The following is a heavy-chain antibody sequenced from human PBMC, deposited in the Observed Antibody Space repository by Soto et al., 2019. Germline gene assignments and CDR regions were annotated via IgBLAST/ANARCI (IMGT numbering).Heavy chain of an antibody. D-gene: IGHD2-15*01. CDR2: IYYSGST. V-gene: IGHV4-31*03. Sequence: PSETMSLTCTVAGGSISSGVYYWSWIRQHPGKGLEWIGYIYYSGSTYYNPSLKSRVTISVDTSKNQFSLKLSSVTAADTAVYYCARDLACGSCYSGFDPWGQGTLVTVSS. J-gene: IGHJ5*02. CDR1: GGSISSGVYY. CDR3: ARDLACGSCYSGFDP.